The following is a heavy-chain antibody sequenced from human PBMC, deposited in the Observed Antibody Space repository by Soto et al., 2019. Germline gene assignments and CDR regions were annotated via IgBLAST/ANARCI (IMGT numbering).Heavy chain of an antibody. D-gene: IGHD3-16*01. CDR3: ARDLWDDLAGGESDY. CDR1: GFSFSSFG. J-gene: IGHJ4*02. CDR2: ISYDSSKPI. V-gene: IGHV3-48*01. Sequence: EVQLVESGGGLVQPGGSLRLSCAASGFSFSSFGMNWVRQAPGKGLEWVSYISYDSSKPIYYADSVKGRFTISRDNAKSSLYLQMNRLRAEDTAIYYCARDLWDDLAGGESDYWGQGTLVTVSS.